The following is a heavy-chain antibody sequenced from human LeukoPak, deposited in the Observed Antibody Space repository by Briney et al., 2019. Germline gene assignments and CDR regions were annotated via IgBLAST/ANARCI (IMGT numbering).Heavy chain of an antibody. CDR1: GGSISSSS. CDR2: ISSSSSYI. J-gene: IGHJ5*02. CDR3: ARDFDWSGYTNWFDP. Sequence: ETLSLTCTVSGGSISSSSSYWGWIRRPPGKGLEWVSSISSSSSYIYYADSVKGRFTISRDNAKNSLYLQMNSLRAEDTAVYYCARDFDWSGYTNWFDPWGQGTLVTVSS. V-gene: IGHV3-21*01. D-gene: IGHD3-3*01.